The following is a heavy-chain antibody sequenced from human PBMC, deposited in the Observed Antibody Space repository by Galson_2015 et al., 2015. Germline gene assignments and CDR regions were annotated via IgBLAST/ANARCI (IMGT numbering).Heavy chain of an antibody. CDR3: AKDGPVVRGVIQRYYYGMDV. CDR2: ISWNSGSI. V-gene: IGHV3-9*01. Sequence: SLRLSCAASGFTFDDYAMHWVRQAPGKGLEWVSGISWNSGSIGYADSVKGRFTISRDNAKNSLYLQMNSLRAEDTALYYCAKDGPVVRGVIQRYYYGMDVWGQGTTVTVSS. J-gene: IGHJ6*02. CDR1: GFTFDDYA. D-gene: IGHD3-10*01.